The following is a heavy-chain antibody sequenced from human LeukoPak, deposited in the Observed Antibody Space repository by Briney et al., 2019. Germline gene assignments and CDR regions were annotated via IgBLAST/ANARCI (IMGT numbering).Heavy chain of an antibody. CDR2: IKQDANEE. Sequence: GGSLRLSCAPSGFTFSVYWMSWVRQAPGKGLEWVANIKQDANEEYYVDFVKGRFTISRDNARNSLYLQMNSLRVDDTAVYYCARIVSGGSCIFDYWGQGTLVTVSS. CDR1: GFTFSVYW. D-gene: IGHD2-15*01. J-gene: IGHJ4*02. CDR3: ARIVSGGSCIFDY. V-gene: IGHV3-7*03.